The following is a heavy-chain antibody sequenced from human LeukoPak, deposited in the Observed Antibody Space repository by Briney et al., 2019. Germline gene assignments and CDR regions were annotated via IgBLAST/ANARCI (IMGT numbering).Heavy chain of an antibody. CDR1: GGSISSGGYY. D-gene: IGHD5-18*01. J-gene: IGHJ4*02. Sequence: SQTLSLTCTVSGGSISSGGYYWSWIRQPPGMRLEWIGYIYDSGSTNYNPSLKSRVTISVDTSKNQFSLKLSSVTAADTAVYYCARSGYSYGDFDYWGQGTLVTVSS. CDR2: IYDSGST. V-gene: IGHV4-61*08. CDR3: ARSGYSYGDFDY.